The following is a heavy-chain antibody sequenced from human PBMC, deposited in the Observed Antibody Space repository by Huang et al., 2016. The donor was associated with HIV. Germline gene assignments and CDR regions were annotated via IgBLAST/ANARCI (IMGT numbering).Heavy chain of an antibody. D-gene: IGHD3-10*01. V-gene: IGHV3-30*17. CDR2: ISIAGTNK. CDR1: GFAFSSYA. CDR3: ARTGSYYYGSGSYHFGDY. J-gene: IGHJ4*02. Sequence: QVQLVESGGGVVQPGRSLRLSCAASGFAFSSYAMHGVRQAPWKGRELRAVISIAGTNKNYAHSGKGRFTISRDNSKGTVYLQMNSLRPEDTAVYSCARTGSYYYGSGSYHFGDYWGQGTLVTVSS.